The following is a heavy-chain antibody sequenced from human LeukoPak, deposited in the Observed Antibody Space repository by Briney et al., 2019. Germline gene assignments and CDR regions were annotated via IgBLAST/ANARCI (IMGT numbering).Heavy chain of an antibody. CDR3: ARQIGQQLVLGSYYYYMDV. CDR2: IYPGDSDT. J-gene: IGHJ6*03. D-gene: IGHD6-13*01. CDR1: GYSFTSYW. V-gene: IGHV5-51*01. Sequence: GESLKISCKGSGYSFTSYWIGWVRQMPGKGLEWMGIIYPGDSDTRYSPSFQGQVTISADKSISTAYLQWSSLKASDTAMYYCARQIGQQLVLGSYYYYMDVWGKGTTVTISS.